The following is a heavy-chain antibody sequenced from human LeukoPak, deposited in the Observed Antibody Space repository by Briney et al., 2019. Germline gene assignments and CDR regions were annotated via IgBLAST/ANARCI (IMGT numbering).Heavy chain of an antibody. Sequence: GGSLRLSCAASGFTFSSYWMSWVRQAPGKGLEWVANIKQDGSEKYYVDSVKGRFTISRDNAKNSLYLQMNSLRAEDTAVYYCARDIIRGQSDFDYWGQGILVTVSS. CDR1: GFTFSSYW. V-gene: IGHV3-7*01. D-gene: IGHD5-12*01. J-gene: IGHJ4*02. CDR2: IKQDGSEK. CDR3: ARDIIRGQSDFDY.